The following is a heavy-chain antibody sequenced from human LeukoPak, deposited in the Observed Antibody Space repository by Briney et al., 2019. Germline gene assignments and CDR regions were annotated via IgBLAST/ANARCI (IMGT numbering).Heavy chain of an antibody. J-gene: IGHJ5*02. CDR3: AKSPRSAADNWFDP. Sequence: PGGSLRLSCAASGFTLSTYAMNWVRQAPGKGLEWVSGISAGGGSTYYADSVKGRFTISRDNSKNTLYLQMNSLTVEDTAVYYCAKSPRSAADNWFDPWGRGTLVTVSS. CDR1: GFTLSTYA. CDR2: ISAGGGST. D-gene: IGHD6-13*01. V-gene: IGHV3-23*01.